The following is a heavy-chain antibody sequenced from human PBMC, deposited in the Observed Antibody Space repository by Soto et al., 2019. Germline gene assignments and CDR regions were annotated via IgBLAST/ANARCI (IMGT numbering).Heavy chain of an antibody. CDR2: ISATDDST. J-gene: IGHJ5*02. D-gene: IGHD3-22*01. V-gene: IGHV3-23*01. CDR3: ERSPIYYDSGAYYLELSLYHYDP. CDR1: GFTFNTYG. Sequence: QLLESGGGLVQPGGSLRLSCESSGFTFNTYGMSWVRQAPGKGLEWVSSISATDDSTYHANSVKGRLPISRDISKNTLFLQMNSRSAADTDVYYCERSPIYYDSGAYYLELSLYHYDPWGQGTLVTVSS.